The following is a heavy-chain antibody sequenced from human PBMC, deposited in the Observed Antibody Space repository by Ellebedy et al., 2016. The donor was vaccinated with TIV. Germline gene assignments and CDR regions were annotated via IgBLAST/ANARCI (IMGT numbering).Heavy chain of an antibody. CDR1: GFTFSNYS. D-gene: IGHD6-13*01. J-gene: IGHJ4*02. CDR2: ITGSSSYM. Sequence: PGWSLRLSCAGIGFTFSNYSMNWVRQAPGKGLEWVSSITGSSSYMFYADSVKGRFTISRDNAKNTLYLQMNSLRAEDTAVYYCSRGIAAVMYWGQGTLVTVSS. CDR3: SRGIAAVMY. V-gene: IGHV3-21*06.